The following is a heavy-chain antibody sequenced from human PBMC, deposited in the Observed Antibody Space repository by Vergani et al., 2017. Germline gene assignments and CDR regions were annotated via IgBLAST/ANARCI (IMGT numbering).Heavy chain of an antibody. V-gene: IGHV3-15*01. D-gene: IGHD2-15*01. J-gene: IGHJ6*02. CDR2: IKSKTDGGTT. CDR1: GFTFSNAW. CDR3: TTAAGPYYYYYGMDV. Sequence: EVQLVESGGGLVKPGGSLRLSCAASGFTFSNAWMSWVRQAPGKGLEWVGRIKSKTDGGTTDYAAPVKGRFTISRDDSKHTLYLQMNSLKTEDTAVYYCTTAAGPYYYYYGMDVWGQGTTVTVSS.